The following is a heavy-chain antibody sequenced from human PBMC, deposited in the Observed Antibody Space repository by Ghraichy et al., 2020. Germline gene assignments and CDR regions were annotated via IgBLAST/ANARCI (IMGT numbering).Heavy chain of an antibody. V-gene: IGHV1-46*01. CDR3: ARGGGLGSGSSYYDILTGYYGSYYYGMDV. Sequence: ASVKVSCKASGYTFTSYYMHWVRQAPGQGLEWMGIINPSGGSTSYAQKFQGRVTMTRDTSTSTVYMELSSLRSEDTAVYYCARGGGLGSGSSYYDILTGYYGSYYYGMDVWGQGTTVTVSS. D-gene: IGHD3-9*01. CDR2: INPSGGST. J-gene: IGHJ6*02. CDR1: GYTFTSYY.